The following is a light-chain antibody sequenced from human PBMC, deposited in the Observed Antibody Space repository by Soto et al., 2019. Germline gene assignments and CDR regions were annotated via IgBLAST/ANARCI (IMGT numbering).Light chain of an antibody. V-gene: IGLV2-8*01. CDR1: SSDIGGYNY. Sequence: ALTQPPSASGSPGQSVTVSCTGTSSDIGGYNYVSWYQQHPGKAPKLIIYEVSERPSGVPDRFSGSKSGDTASLTVSGLQAEDEADYYCSSYAGSNNFCVFGTGTKVTVL. CDR2: EVS. CDR3: SSYAGSNNFCV. J-gene: IGLJ1*01.